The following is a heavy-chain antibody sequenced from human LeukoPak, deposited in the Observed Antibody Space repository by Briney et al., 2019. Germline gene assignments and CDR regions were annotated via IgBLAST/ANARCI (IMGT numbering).Heavy chain of an antibody. J-gene: IGHJ4*02. CDR3: GRAFGGSYYFDS. CDR2: ISYDGSNK. CDR1: GFTFSSYA. Sequence: GGSLRLSCAASGFTFSSYAMHWVRQAPGKGLEWVAVISYDGSNKYYADSVKGRFTISRDNSKNTLYLQMNSLIAEDTAVYYCGRAFGGSYYFDSWGQGPLVPVSS. D-gene: IGHD3-16*01. V-gene: IGHV3-30*04.